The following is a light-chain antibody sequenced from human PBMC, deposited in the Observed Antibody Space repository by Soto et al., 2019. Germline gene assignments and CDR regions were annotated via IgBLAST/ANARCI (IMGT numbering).Light chain of an antibody. V-gene: IGLV1-40*01. J-gene: IGLJ1*01. CDR1: RPKIGAGYD. CDR3: QSYDDSLSGSGV. CDR2: SFN. Sequence: QSVLTQPPSVSGAPGETVTLSCTGSRPKIGAGYDIHWYQFLPGTAPKLLLYSFNKRPSGIPDRFSGSKSGTSASLAITGLQPEDEADYYCQSYDDSLSGSGVFGTGTKVTVL.